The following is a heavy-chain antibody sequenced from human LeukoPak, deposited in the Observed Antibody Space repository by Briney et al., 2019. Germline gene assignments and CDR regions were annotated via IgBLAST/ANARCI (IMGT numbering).Heavy chain of an antibody. Sequence: PGGSLRLSCAASGFTFSNYAMSWVRQAPEKGLEWVSAISDSGGSTYYADSVKGRFTISRDNSKNTLYLQMNSLRAEDTAVYYCAKTRPLDSSSWSHGDYWGQGTLVTVSS. V-gene: IGHV3-23*01. CDR2: ISDSGGST. J-gene: IGHJ4*02. CDR1: GFTFSNYA. D-gene: IGHD6-13*01. CDR3: AKTRPLDSSSWSHGDY.